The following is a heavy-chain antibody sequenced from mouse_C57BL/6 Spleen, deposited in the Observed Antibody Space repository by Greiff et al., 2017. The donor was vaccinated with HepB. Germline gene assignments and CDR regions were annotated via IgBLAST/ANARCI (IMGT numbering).Heavy chain of an antibody. Sequence: EVQLQQSGGGLVKPGGSLKLSCAASGFTFSSYAMSWVRQTPEKRLEWVATISDGGSYTYYPDNVKGRFTISRDNAKNNLYLQMSHLKSEDTAMYYCAREGPITTVLDYWGQGTTLTVSS. CDR1: GFTFSSYA. D-gene: IGHD1-1*01. V-gene: IGHV5-4*01. J-gene: IGHJ2*01. CDR2: ISDGGSYT. CDR3: AREGPITTVLDY.